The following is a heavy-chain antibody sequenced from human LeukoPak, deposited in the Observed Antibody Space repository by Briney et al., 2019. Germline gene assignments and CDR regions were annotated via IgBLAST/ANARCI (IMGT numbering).Heavy chain of an antibody. CDR1: GLTFSSYS. J-gene: IGHJ4*02. CDR2: ISSSSSYI. CDR3: ASFPGYSSGWYRGFDY. V-gene: IGHV3-21*01. Sequence: GGSLRLSCAASGLTFSSYSMNWVRQAPGKGLEWVSSISSSSSYIYYADSVKGRFTISRDNAKNSLYLQMNSLRAEDTAVYYCASFPGYSSGWYRGFDYWGQGTLVTVSS. D-gene: IGHD6-19*01.